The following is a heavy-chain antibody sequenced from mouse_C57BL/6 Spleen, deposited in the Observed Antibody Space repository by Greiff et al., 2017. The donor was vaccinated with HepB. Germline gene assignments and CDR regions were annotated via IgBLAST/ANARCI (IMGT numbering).Heavy chain of an antibody. Sequence: DVMLVESGGGLVKPGGSLKLSCAASGFTFSSYAMSWVRQTPEKRLEWVATISDGGSYTYYPDNVKGRFTISRDNAKNNLYLHMSHLKSEDTAMYYCARDRGNYLRDAIDYWGQGTSVTVSS. J-gene: IGHJ4*01. D-gene: IGHD2-1*01. V-gene: IGHV5-4*01. CDR3: ARDRGNYLRDAIDY. CDR1: GFTFSSYA. CDR2: ISDGGSYT.